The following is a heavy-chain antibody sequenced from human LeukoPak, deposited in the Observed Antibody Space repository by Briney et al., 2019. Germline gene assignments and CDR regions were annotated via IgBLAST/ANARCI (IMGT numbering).Heavy chain of an antibody. Sequence: GGSLRLSCAASGFTFSSYTMTWVRQAPGKGLEWVSTINVSGGSTFYADSVKGRFTISRDNSKNTPYLQMNSLRAEDTAVYYCAKDRSTVTSRYYWGQGTLVTVSS. V-gene: IGHV3-23*01. D-gene: IGHD4-17*01. CDR3: AKDRSTVTSRYY. CDR2: INVSGGST. CDR1: GFTFSSYT. J-gene: IGHJ4*02.